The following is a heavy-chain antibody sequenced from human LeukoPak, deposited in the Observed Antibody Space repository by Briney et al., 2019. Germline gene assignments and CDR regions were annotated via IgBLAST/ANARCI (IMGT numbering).Heavy chain of an antibody. J-gene: IGHJ4*02. CDR2: IDWDDDK. CDR3: ARIWGDSPHFDY. CDR1: GFSLSTSGMC. D-gene: IGHD2-21*02. V-gene: IGHV2-70*11. Sequence: SGPALVKPTQTLTLTCTFSGFSLSTSGMCVSWIRQPPGKALEWLARIDWDDDKYYSTSLKTRLTISKDTSKNQVVLTMTNMDPVDTATYYCARIWGDSPHFDYWGQGTLVTVSS.